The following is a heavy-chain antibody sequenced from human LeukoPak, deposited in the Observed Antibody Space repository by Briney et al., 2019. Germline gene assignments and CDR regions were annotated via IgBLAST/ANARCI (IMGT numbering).Heavy chain of an antibody. J-gene: IGHJ4*02. CDR1: GGTFSSYA. Sequence: SVTVSCKASGGTFSSYAISWVRQAPGQGLEWMGRIIPIFGTANYAQKFQGRVTITADKSTSTAYMELSSLRSEDTAVYYCALTIFGVVVDYWGQGTLVTVSS. CDR3: ALTIFGVVVDY. D-gene: IGHD3-3*01. CDR2: IIPIFGTA. V-gene: IGHV1-69*06.